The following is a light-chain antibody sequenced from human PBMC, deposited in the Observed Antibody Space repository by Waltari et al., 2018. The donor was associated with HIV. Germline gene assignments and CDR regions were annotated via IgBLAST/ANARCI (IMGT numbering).Light chain of an antibody. J-gene: IGKJ4*01. Sequence: IQMAQSPSNFPACVGGPVTITCRASQDIATSLAWYQFKLGRAPKLLIYSAFRLETGVASRFGGSGSGTEFTLTITSLQPEDFATYYCQQADSFPHTFGGGTRVEMK. CDR1: QDIATS. V-gene: IGKV1-12*01. CDR2: SAF. CDR3: QQADSFPHT.